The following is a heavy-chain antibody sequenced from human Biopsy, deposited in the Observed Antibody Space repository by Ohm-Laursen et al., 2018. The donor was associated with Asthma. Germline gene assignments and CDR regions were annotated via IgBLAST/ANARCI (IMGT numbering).Heavy chain of an antibody. D-gene: IGHD3-9*01. CDR1: GYTFISYA. J-gene: IGHJ3*02. Sequence: ASVKVSCKASGYTFISYAIHWVRQAPGQRLEWMGWINAGNGNTKYSQKFQGRVTITRDTSASTAYMDLSSLRSEDTAVYYCARTYYDFLTGQVNDAFDIWGQGTVVTVSS. CDR2: INAGNGNT. CDR3: ARTYYDFLTGQVNDAFDI. V-gene: IGHV1-3*01.